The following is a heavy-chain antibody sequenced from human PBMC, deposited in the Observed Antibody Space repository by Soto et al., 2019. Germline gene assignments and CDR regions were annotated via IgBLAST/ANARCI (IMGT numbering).Heavy chain of an antibody. V-gene: IGHV1-69*01. J-gene: IGHJ4*02. D-gene: IGHD3-10*01. CDR1: GGTFSSYA. CDR3: ASPNYYGSGSYTFDY. CDR2: IIPIFGTA. Sequence: QVQLVQSGAEVKKPGSSVKVSCKASGGTFSSYAISWVRQAPGQGLEWMGGIIPIFGTANYAQKFQGRVKITADESTSTAYMELSSLRSEDTAVYYCASPNYYGSGSYTFDYWGQGTLVTVSS.